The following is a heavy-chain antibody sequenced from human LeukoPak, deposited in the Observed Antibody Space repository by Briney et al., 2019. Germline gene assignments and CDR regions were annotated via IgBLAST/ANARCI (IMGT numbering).Heavy chain of an antibody. Sequence: GGSLRLSCAASGFTFSSYSMNWVRQAPGKGLEWVSYISSSSSTIYYADSVKGRFTISRDNAKNSLYLQMNSLRAEDTAVYYCARDLSRGCSSTSCSGGYWGQGTLVTVSS. V-gene: IGHV3-48*01. CDR1: GFTFSSYS. J-gene: IGHJ4*02. D-gene: IGHD2-2*01. CDR2: ISSSSSTI. CDR3: ARDLSRGCSSTSCSGGY.